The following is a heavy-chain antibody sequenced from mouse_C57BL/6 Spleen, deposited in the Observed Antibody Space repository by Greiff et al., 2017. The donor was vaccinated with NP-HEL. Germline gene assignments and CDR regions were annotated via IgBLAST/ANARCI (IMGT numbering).Heavy chain of an antibody. D-gene: IGHD1-1*01. CDR1: GYTFTSYW. V-gene: IGHV1-55*01. CDR3: ARLLHYYGSRGYFDY. J-gene: IGHJ2*01. CDR2: IYPGSGST. Sequence: QVHVKQPGAELVKPGASVKMSCKASGYTFTSYWITWVKQRPGQGLEWIGDIYPGSGSTNYNEKFKSKATLTVDTSSSTAYMQLSSLTSEDSAVYYCARLLHYYGSRGYFDYWGQGTTLTVSS.